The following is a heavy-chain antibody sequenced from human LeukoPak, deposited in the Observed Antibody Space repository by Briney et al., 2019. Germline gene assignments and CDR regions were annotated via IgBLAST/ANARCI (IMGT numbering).Heavy chain of an antibody. Sequence: PGGSLRLSCAASGFAASGFTFSTFGMHWVRQAPGKGLEWVANIKQDGSEKYYVDSVKGRFTISRDNAKNSLYLQMNSLRAEDTAVYYCARGRLLLYGGYYFDYWGQGTLVTVSS. CDR3: ARGRLLLYGGYYFDY. CDR2: IKQDGSEK. D-gene: IGHD3-10*01. V-gene: IGHV3-7*01. CDR1: GFAASGFTFSTFG. J-gene: IGHJ4*02.